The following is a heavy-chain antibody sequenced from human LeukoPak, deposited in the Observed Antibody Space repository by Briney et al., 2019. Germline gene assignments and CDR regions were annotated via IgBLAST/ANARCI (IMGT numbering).Heavy chain of an antibody. D-gene: IGHD3-10*01. CDR2: IYYSGST. CDR1: GGSISSTNYY. J-gene: IGHJ4*02. V-gene: IGHV4-39*01. Sequence: PSETLSLTCTVSGGSISSTNYYWGWIRQPPGKGLEWIGSIYYSGSTYSNPSLKSRVTMSVDTSKNQFSLKLSSVTAADTAMYYCARQTYYSGSGSSKESDYWGQGTLVTVSS. CDR3: ARQTYYSGSGSSKESDY.